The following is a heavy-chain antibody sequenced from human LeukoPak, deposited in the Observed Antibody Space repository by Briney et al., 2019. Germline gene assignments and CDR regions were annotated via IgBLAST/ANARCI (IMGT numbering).Heavy chain of an antibody. CDR2: IYYSGST. CDR1: GGSISSYY. J-gene: IGHJ3*02. CDR3: ARSSTQYHLKYIAVAGTDAFDI. D-gene: IGHD6-19*01. Sequence: SETLSLTCTVSGGSISSYYWSWIRQPPGKGLEWIGYIYYSGSTNYNPSLKSRVTISVDTSKNQFSLKLSSVTAADTAVYYCARSSTQYHLKYIAVAGTDAFDIWGQGTMVTVSS. V-gene: IGHV4-59*01.